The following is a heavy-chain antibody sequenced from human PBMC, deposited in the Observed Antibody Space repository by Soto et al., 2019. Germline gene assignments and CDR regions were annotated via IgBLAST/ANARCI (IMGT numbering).Heavy chain of an antibody. J-gene: IGHJ4*02. D-gene: IGHD4-17*01. Sequence: EVQLVESGGGLVQPGGSLRLSCAAFGFTVSGSYMTWVRQAPGKGLEWVSVMYSGGSTYYADSVKGRFTVSRDTSKNTLYIQMNNLRAEDTAVYYCTRDSSPTVTADSWGQGTLVTVSS. CDR2: MYSGGST. CDR3: TRDSSPTVTADS. CDR1: GFTVSGSY. V-gene: IGHV3-66*01.